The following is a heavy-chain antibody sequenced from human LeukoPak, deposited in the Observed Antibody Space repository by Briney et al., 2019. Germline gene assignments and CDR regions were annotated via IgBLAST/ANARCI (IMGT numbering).Heavy chain of an antibody. D-gene: IGHD3-9*01. CDR1: GYTFTSYG. J-gene: IGHJ4*02. V-gene: IGHV1-18*01. CDR3: ARVTIWYYDILTGYSTEYYFDY. CDR2: ISAYTGNT. Sequence: ASVKVSCKASGYTFTSYGISWVRQAPGQGLDWMGWISAYTGNTNYAQKLQGRVTMTTDTSTSTAYMELRSLRSDDTAVYYCARVTIWYYDILTGYSTEYYFDYWGQGTLVTVSS.